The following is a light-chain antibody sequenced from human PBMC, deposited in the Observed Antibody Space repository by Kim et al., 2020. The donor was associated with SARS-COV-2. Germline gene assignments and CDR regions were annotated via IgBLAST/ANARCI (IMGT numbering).Light chain of an antibody. V-gene: IGKV1-12*01. CDR2: GAS. J-gene: IGKJ1*01. CDR1: QDVSSW. CDR3: QQANSFPWT. Sequence: ASVGDRVTITCRASQDVSSWLAWYQQKPGKAPKFLIYGASRLHVGVPSRFSGSGSGTEFTLTISSLQPEDFATYYCQQANSFPWTFGQGTKVDIK.